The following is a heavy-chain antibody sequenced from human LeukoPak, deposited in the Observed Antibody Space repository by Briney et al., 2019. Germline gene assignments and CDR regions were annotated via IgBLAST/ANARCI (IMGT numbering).Heavy chain of an antibody. CDR1: GGSISSHY. CDR2: IYYSGST. J-gene: IGHJ4*02. D-gene: IGHD3-3*01. CDR3: ARDRDDFWSGYYDY. V-gene: IGHV4-59*11. Sequence: PETLSLTCTVSGGSISSHYWSWIRQPPGKGLEWIGYIYYSGSTNYNPSLKSRVTISVDTSKNQFSLKLSSVTAADTAVYYCARDRDDFWSGYYDYWGQGTLVTVSS.